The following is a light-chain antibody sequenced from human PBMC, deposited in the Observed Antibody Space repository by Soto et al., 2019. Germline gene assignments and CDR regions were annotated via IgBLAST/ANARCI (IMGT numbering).Light chain of an antibody. CDR3: SSYTSSYTYV. V-gene: IGLV2-14*03. Sequence: QSALTQPASVSGSPGQSVTISCAGTSSDVGGYNFVSWYHQHPGKAPQLMIYDVSSRPSGVSNRFSGSKSGNTASLTISGLQAEDEADYYCSSYTSSYTYVFGTGTKLTVL. CDR2: DVS. J-gene: IGLJ1*01. CDR1: SSDVGGYNF.